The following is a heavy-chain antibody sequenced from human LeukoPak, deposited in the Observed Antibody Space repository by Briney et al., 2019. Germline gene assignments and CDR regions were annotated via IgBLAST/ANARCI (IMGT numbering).Heavy chain of an antibody. J-gene: IGHJ4*02. CDR1: GGSFSGYY. V-gene: IGHV4-34*01. D-gene: IGHD6-19*01. CDR3: AREGSGWANFDY. CDR2: INHSGST. Sequence: KPSETLSLTCAVYGGSFSGYYWSWIRQPPGKGLEWIGEINHSGSTNYSPSLKSRVTISVDTSKNQFSLKLSSVTAADTAVYYCAREGSGWANFDYWGQGTLVTVSS.